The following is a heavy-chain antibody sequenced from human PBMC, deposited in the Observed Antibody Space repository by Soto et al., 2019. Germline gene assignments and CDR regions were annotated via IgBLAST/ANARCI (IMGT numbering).Heavy chain of an antibody. Sequence: GSLRLSCAASGFTFSSYAMSWVRQAPGKGLEWVSAISGSGGSTYYADSVKGRFTISRDNSKNTLYLQMNSLRAEDTAVYYCAKSPSYYDFWGGSNYYFDYWGQGTLVTVAS. J-gene: IGHJ4*02. D-gene: IGHD3-3*01. CDR1: GFTFSSYA. V-gene: IGHV3-23*01. CDR2: ISGSGGST. CDR3: AKSPSYYDFWGGSNYYFDY.